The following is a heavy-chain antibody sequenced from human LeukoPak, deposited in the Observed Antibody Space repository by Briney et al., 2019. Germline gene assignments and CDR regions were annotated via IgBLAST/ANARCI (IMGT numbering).Heavy chain of an antibody. CDR3: ARGRLVWEYYDSSGYFDY. CDR1: GGSISSSNW. D-gene: IGHD3-22*01. J-gene: IGHJ4*02. Sequence: PSETLSLTCAVSGGSISSSNWWSWVRQPPGKGLEWIGEIYHSGSTNYNPSLKSRVTISVDKSKNQFSLKLSSVTAADTAVYYCARGRLVWEYYDSSGYFDYWGQGTLVTVSS. V-gene: IGHV4-4*02. CDR2: IYHSGST.